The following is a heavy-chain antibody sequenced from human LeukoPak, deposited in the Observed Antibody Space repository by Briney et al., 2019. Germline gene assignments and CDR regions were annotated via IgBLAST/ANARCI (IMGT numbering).Heavy chain of an antibody. CDR2: IDQDGSGK. J-gene: IGHJ4*02. CDR1: GFTFSGNW. V-gene: IGHV3-7*01. D-gene: IGHD3-22*01. Sequence: PGGSLRLSCAASGFTFSGNWMSWVLQAPGKGLEWLANIDQDGSGKYYMDSVKGRFTNTRDNAKNSLYLQMNSLRAEDTAVYYCARDAKYYHDSSGYYWGQGTLVTVSS. CDR3: ARDAKYYHDSSGYY.